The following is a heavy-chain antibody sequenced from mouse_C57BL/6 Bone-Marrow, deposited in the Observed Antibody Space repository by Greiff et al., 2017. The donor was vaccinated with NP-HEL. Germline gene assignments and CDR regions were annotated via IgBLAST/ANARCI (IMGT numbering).Heavy chain of an antibody. CDR2: IYPGSGNT. J-gene: IGHJ2*01. CDR1: GYTFTDYY. CDR3: ARSNGSSLDY. D-gene: IGHD1-1*01. Sequence: QVQLQQSGAELVRPGASVKLSCKASGYTFTDYYINWVKQRPGQGLEWIARIYPGSGNTYYNEKFKGKATLTAEKSSSTAYMQLSSLTSEDSAVYFCARSNGSSLDYWGQGTTLTVSS. V-gene: IGHV1-76*01.